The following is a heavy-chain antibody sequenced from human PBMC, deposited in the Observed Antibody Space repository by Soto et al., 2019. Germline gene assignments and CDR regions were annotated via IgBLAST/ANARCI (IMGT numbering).Heavy chain of an antibody. CDR1: GGTFSSYT. Sequence: QVQLVQSGAEVKKPGSSVKVSCKASGGTFSSYTISWVRQAPGQGLEWMGRIIPILGIANYAQKFQGRVTITADKSTSTAYMELSSLRSEDTAVYYCARAMRELPPYWFDPWGQGTLVTVSS. CDR3: ARAMRELPPYWFDP. V-gene: IGHV1-69*02. CDR2: IIPILGIA. D-gene: IGHD1-26*01. J-gene: IGHJ5*02.